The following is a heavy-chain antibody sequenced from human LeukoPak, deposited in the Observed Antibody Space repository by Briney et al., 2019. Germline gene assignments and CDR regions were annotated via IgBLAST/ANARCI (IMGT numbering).Heavy chain of an antibody. CDR2: IQSDGTNK. CDR3: ARGLRFDY. V-gene: IGHV3-30*02. Sequence: PGGSLRLSCATSGFTFSVHAMHWVRQAPGKGLDWVTFIQSDGTNKYYADSVKGRFTISRDNSKNSVFLQMKSLRGEDTARYYCARGLRFDYWGQGALVTVSS. J-gene: IGHJ4*02. CDR1: GFTFSVHA.